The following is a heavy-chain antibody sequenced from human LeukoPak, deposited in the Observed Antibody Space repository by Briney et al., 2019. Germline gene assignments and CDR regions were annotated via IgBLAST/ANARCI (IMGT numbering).Heavy chain of an antibody. CDR1: GYSISSGYY. CDR3: ASQQLEAVPFDY. CDR2: IYHSGST. D-gene: IGHD6-13*01. Sequence: PSETLSLTCTVSGYSISSGYYWGWIRQPPVKGLEWIGSIYHSGSTYYNPSLKSRVTISVDTSKNQFSLKLSSVTAADTAVYYCASQQLEAVPFDYWGQGTLVTVSS. J-gene: IGHJ4*02. V-gene: IGHV4-38-2*02.